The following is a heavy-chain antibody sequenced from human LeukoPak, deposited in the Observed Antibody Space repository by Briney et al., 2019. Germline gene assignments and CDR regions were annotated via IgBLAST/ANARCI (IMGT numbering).Heavy chain of an antibody. CDR3: AKGLRTGVGPYMGYHYYMDV. CDR1: GFTFSSYA. V-gene: IGHV3-23*01. D-gene: IGHD3-16*01. CDR2: INDNGAGT. Sequence: PGGSVRLSCAASGFTFSSYAMSWVRQAPGKGLKWVSTINDNGAGTYYADSVKGRSTISRDNSYNTVSLQMNSLRDEDTGVYYCAKGLRTGVGPYMGYHYYMDVWGKGATVTVSS. J-gene: IGHJ6*03.